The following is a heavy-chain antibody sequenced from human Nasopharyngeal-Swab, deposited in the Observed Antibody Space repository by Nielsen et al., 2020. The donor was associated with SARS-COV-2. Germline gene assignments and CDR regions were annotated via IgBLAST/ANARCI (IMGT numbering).Heavy chain of an antibody. CDR1: GGSISSSNW. CDR2: IYHSGST. D-gene: IGHD4-17*01. CDR3: ARLGDYPYFDY. J-gene: IGHJ4*02. Sequence: SETLSLTCAVSGGSISSSNWWSWVRQPPGKGLEWIGKIYHSGSTNYNPSLKSRVTISVDKSKNQFSLKLSSVTAADTAAYYCARLGDYPYFDYWGQGTLVTVSS. V-gene: IGHV4-4*02.